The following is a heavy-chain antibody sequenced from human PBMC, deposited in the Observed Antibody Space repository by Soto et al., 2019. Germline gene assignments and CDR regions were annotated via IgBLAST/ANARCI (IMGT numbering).Heavy chain of an antibody. V-gene: IGHV3-23*01. CDR3: AKEGSASPKYPNLYYFDY. CDR2: ISGSGGST. Sequence: GGSLRLSCAASGFTFSSYAMSWVRQAPGKGLEWVSAISGSGGSTYYADSVKGRFTISRDNSKNTLYLQMNSLRAEDTAVYYCAKEGSASPKYPNLYYFDYWGQGTLVTVSS. D-gene: IGHD2-15*01. J-gene: IGHJ4*02. CDR1: GFTFSSYA.